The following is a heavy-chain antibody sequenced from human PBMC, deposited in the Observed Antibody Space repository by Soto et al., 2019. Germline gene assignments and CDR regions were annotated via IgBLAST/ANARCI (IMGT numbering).Heavy chain of an antibody. Sequence: AGGSLRLSFGASGFTFSSYAVHWVRQAPGKGLEWVAVISYDGSNKYYADSVKGRFTISRDNSKNTLYLQMTSLGAEDSAVYYCRKATVAGANAFDTWGQQTMVTVS. D-gene: IGHD6-19*01. V-gene: IGHV3-30-3*01. CDR2: ISYDGSNK. CDR1: GFTFSSYA. J-gene: IGHJ3*02. CDR3: RKATVAGANAFDT.